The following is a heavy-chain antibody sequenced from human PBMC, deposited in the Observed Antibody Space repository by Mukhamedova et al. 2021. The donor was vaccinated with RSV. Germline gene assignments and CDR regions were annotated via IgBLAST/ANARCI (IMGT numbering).Heavy chain of an antibody. Sequence: RSKAYGGTTEYAASVKGRFTISRDDSKSIAYLQMNSLKTEDTAVYYCTGGTGYYRRDYYCGMDVWGQGTTVTVSS. J-gene: IGHJ6*02. V-gene: IGHV3-49*02. CDR3: TGGTGYYRRDYYCGMDV. D-gene: IGHD3/OR15-3a*01. CDR2: RSKAYGGTT.